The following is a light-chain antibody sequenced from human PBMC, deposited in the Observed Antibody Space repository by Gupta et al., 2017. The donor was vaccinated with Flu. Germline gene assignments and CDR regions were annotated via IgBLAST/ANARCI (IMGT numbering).Light chain of an antibody. V-gene: IGKV1-39*01. J-gene: IGKJ2*01. Sequence: DIQMTQSPSSLSASVGDRVTISCRASQSISRSLNWYQQKPGKAPKLLIYAASSLQRGVPSRFSGSGDGTDFTLTISSRRPEDFATYYCQQRRSNPPMYTFGRGTKMEIK. CDR3: QQRRSNPPMYT. CDR1: QSISRS. CDR2: AAS.